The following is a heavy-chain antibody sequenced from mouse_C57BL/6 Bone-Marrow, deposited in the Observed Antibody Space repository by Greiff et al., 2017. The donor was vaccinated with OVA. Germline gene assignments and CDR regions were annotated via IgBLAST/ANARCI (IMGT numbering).Heavy chain of an antibody. Sequence: EVQLVESGGGLVKPGGSLKLSCAASGFTFSSYAMSWVRQTPEKRLEWVATISDGGSYTYYPDNVKGRFTISRDNAKNNLYLQMSHLKSEDTAMYYCARDLRVAYWGQGTLVTVSA. V-gene: IGHV5-4*01. CDR1: GFTFSSYA. J-gene: IGHJ3*01. CDR2: ISDGGSYT. CDR3: ARDLRVAY.